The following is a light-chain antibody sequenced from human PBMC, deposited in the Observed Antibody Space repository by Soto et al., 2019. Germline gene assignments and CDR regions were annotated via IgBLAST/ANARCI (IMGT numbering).Light chain of an antibody. J-gene: IGKJ2*01. Sequence: EIVMTQSPATLSVSPGERATLSCRASQTVSSNLAWYQQKPGQPPRVLIFGASTRATGIPARFSGSGSGTEFTLTLSSPQSEDFSVYYCQQYHKWPPFTFGQGTKLEIK. CDR1: QTVSSN. V-gene: IGKV3-15*01. CDR2: GAS. CDR3: QQYHKWPPFT.